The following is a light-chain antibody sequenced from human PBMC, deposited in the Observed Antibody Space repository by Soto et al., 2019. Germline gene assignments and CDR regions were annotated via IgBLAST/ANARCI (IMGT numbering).Light chain of an antibody. CDR2: DVS. Sequence: QSALTQPASVSGSPGQSITISCTGTSSDVGAYNYVSWCQQHPGKVPKLMIYDVSDRPSGVSNRFSGSKSGNTASLTISGLQAEDEADYYCSSFTRSNSYVFGTGTKVTVL. CDR3: SSFTRSNSYV. J-gene: IGLJ1*01. V-gene: IGLV2-14*03. CDR1: SSDVGAYNY.